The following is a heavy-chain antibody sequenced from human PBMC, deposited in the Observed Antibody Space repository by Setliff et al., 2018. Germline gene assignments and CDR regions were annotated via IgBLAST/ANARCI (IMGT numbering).Heavy chain of an antibody. V-gene: IGHV1-24*01. CDR2: FDPEDGET. CDR1: GYTLTELS. Sequence: ASVKVSCKVSGYTLTELSMHWVRQAPGKGLEWMGGFDPEDGETIYAQKCQGRVTMTEDTSTDTAYMELSSLRSEDTAVYYCATGGLLWFGELSGGAFDIWGQGTMVTVSS. J-gene: IGHJ3*02. D-gene: IGHD3-10*01. CDR3: ATGGLLWFGELSGGAFDI.